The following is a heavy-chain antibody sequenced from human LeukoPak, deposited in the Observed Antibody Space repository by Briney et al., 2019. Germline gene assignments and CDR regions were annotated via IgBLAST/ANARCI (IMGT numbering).Heavy chain of an antibody. CDR3: VRDADGGNSWFDS. J-gene: IGHJ5*01. Sequence: GGSLRLSCAASGITVSSHYMTWVRQAPGKGLEWVSAISGSGGSTYYADSVKGRFTISRDNSKNTLYLQMNSLRAEDTAVYYCVRDADGGNSWFDSWGQGTLVTVSS. CDR1: GITVSSHY. D-gene: IGHD4-23*01. V-gene: IGHV3-23*01. CDR2: ISGSGGST.